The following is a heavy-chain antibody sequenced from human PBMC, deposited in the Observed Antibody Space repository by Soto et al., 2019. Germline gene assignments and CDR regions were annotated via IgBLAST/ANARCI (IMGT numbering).Heavy chain of an antibody. D-gene: IGHD3-9*01. CDR1: GFNLGHPW. V-gene: IGHV3-15*01. CDR2: IKSKTDGGTA. Sequence: GSLRLSCVASGFNLGHPWMTWVRQAAGKGLEWVGRIKSKTDGGTADYAAPVKGRATISRDDSKNTVHLQMNSLKTEDTAVYYCTTGIYYDILTGYHNVAYWGQVARGTVSS. J-gene: IGHJ4*02. CDR3: TTGIYYDILTGYHNVAY.